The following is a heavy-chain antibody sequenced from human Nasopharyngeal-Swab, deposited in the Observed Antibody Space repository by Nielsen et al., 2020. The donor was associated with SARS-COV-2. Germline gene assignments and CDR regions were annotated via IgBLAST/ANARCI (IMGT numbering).Heavy chain of an antibody. V-gene: IGHV3-53*01. D-gene: IGHD2-8*01. Sequence: GESLKTSCAASGFTLSSNYMSWVRPAPGKGLELDSVIYSGGSTYYADTVKGRFTISRDNSKNTLYLQMNSLRAEDTAVYYCASLLTWGQGTLVTVSS. CDR3: ASLLT. J-gene: IGHJ5*02. CDR2: IYSGGST. CDR1: GFTLSSNY.